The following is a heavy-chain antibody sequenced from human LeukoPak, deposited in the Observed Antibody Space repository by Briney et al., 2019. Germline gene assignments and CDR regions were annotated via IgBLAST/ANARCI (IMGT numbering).Heavy chain of an antibody. J-gene: IGHJ4*02. D-gene: IGHD3-3*01. V-gene: IGHV4-39*01. CDR2: IYYSGST. Sequence: SETLSITCTVSGGSISSSSSYWGWIRQPPGKGLEWIGSIYYSGSTYYNPSLKSRVTISVDTSKNQFSLKLSSVTAADTAVYYCASRGHITIFGVVIPYFDYWGQGTLVTVSS. CDR1: GGSISSSSSY. CDR3: ASRGHITIFGVVIPYFDY.